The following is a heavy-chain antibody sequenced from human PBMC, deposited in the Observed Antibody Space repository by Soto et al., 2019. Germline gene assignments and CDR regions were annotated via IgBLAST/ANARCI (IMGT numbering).Heavy chain of an antibody. CDR3: ASLWCYLEVLFDF. CDR1: GFTFSSDA. V-gene: IGHV3-30-3*01. CDR2: ISYDGSNK. Sequence: QVQLVESGGGVVQPGRSLRLSCAASGFTFSSDAMHWVRQVPGKGLEWVAVISYDGSNKYYADSVKGRFTISRDNSKNTLYLPMNRLGAEDPAVYYCASLWCYLEVLFDFWGQGNLVTVSS. J-gene: IGHJ4*02. D-gene: IGHD2-15*01.